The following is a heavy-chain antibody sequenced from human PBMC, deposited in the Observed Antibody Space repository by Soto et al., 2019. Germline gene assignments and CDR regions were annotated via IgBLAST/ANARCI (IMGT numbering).Heavy chain of an antibody. Sequence: PSETLSLTCTVSGGSISSYYWSWIRQPPGKGLEWIGYIYYSGSTNYNPSLKSRVTISVDTSKNQFPLKLSSVTAADTAVYYCARDDGYCTNGVCYYWFDPWGQGTLVTVSS. J-gene: IGHJ5*02. V-gene: IGHV4-59*01. CDR2: IYYSGST. CDR1: GGSISSYY. D-gene: IGHD2-8*01. CDR3: ARDDGYCTNGVCYYWFDP.